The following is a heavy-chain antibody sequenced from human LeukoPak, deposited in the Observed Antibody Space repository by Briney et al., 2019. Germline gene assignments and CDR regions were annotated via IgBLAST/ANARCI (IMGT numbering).Heavy chain of an antibody. Sequence: QPGGSLRLSCAASGFTFSSYAMSWVRQAPGKGLEWVSYISSTGTIIYQPDSVRGRFTISRDNARNSVYLQMSSLRDEDTALYFCARACTMCKPSGNGMDVWGQGTTVIVSS. V-gene: IGHV3-48*02. CDR2: ISSTGTII. CDR1: GFTFSSYA. CDR3: ARACTMCKPSGNGMDV. D-gene: IGHD2-2*01. J-gene: IGHJ6*02.